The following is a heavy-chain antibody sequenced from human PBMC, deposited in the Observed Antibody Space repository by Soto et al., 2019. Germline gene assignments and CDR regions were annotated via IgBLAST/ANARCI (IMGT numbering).Heavy chain of an antibody. CDR2: IYQSGKT. D-gene: IGHD2-15*01. CDR3: SRRYCRTVRCYNDY. J-gene: IGHJ4*02. Sequence: SYTLSLTCGVSGFPVSYGYYWGWIRQPPGKGLEWLGSIYQSGKTYYNPSLKSRLTLSMDTSKNEFSVRLRSVTAADTAVYFCSRRYCRTVRCYNDYWGLG. CDR1: GFPVSYGYY. V-gene: IGHV4-38-2*01.